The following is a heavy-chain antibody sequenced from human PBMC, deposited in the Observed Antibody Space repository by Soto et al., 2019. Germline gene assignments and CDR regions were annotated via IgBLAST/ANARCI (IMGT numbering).Heavy chain of an antibody. J-gene: IGHJ5*02. CDR1: GFTFSSYS. V-gene: IGHV3-21*01. Sequence: GGSLRLSCAASGFTFSSYSMNWVRQAPGKGLEWVSSISSSSSYIYYADSVKGRFTISRDNAKNSLYLQMNSLRAEDTAVYYCARLTHSSSWYPAWFDPWGQGTLVTVSS. CDR3: ARLTHSSSWYPAWFDP. D-gene: IGHD6-13*01. CDR2: ISSSSSYI.